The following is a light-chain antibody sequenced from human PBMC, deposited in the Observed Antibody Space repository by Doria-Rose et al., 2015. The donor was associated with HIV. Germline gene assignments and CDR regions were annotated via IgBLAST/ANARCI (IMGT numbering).Light chain of an antibody. V-gene: IGKV1-17*03. CDR1: HDINNY. Sequence: DIQMTQSPSAMSASVGDKVTITCRASHDINNYLAWFQQKPGKAPKRLIYGASSLHSGVPSRFSGSGSGTEFTLTISSLQPEDFATYYCLQHNSYPRTFGQGTKVDIK. J-gene: IGKJ1*01. CDR3: LQHNSYPRT. CDR2: GAS.